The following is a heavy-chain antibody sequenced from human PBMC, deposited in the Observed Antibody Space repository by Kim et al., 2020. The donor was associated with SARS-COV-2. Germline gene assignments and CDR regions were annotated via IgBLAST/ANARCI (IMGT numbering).Heavy chain of an antibody. CDR3: ARHKSPKRGYSYGYRGFFDY. J-gene: IGHJ4*02. Sequence: ASVKVSCKASGYTFTGYYMHWVRQAPGQGLEWMGWINPNSGGTNYAQKFQGRVTMTRDTSISTAYMELSRLRSDDTAVYYCARHKSPKRGYSYGYRGFFDYWGQGTLVTVSS. V-gene: IGHV1-2*02. CDR2: INPNSGGT. CDR1: GYTFTGYY. D-gene: IGHD5-18*01.